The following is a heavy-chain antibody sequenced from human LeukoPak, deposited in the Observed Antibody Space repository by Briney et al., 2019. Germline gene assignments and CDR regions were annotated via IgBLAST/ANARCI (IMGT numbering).Heavy chain of an antibody. Sequence: SVKVSCKASGYTFTSYGISWVRQAPGQGLEWMGGIIPIFGTANYAQKFQGRVTITADESTSTAYMALSSLRSEDTAVYYCARRHYYDSSGYFDYWGQGTLVTVSS. CDR2: IIPIFGTA. J-gene: IGHJ4*02. CDR3: ARRHYYDSSGYFDY. V-gene: IGHV1-69*13. CDR1: GYTFTSYG. D-gene: IGHD3-22*01.